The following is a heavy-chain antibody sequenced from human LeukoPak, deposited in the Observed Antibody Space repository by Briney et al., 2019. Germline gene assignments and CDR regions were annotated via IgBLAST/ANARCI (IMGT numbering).Heavy chain of an antibody. V-gene: IGHV1-2*02. D-gene: IGHD6-19*01. J-gene: IGHJ3*02. CDR2: INPNSGGT. Sequence: ASVKVSCKASGYTFTGYYMHWVRQAPGQGLEWMGWINPNSGGTNYAQKFQGRVTMTSDTSISTAYMELSRLRSDDTAVYYCARRSLEGSSGWSGDAFDIWGQGTMVTVSS. CDR3: ARRSLEGSSGWSGDAFDI. CDR1: GYTFTGYY.